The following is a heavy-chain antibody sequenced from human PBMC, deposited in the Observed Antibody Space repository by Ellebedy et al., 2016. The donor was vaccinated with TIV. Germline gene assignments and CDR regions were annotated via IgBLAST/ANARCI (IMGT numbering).Heavy chain of an antibody. J-gene: IGHJ4*02. Sequence: GESLKISCAASGLTLSSYWMGWVRQAPGKGLEWVANIKKDGSEKNYVDSVKGRFTISRDNAKNPLYLQMNSLRDEDTAVYYCAIDAYSRSLYWGQGTLVTVSS. V-gene: IGHV3-7*01. D-gene: IGHD6-6*01. CDR3: AIDAYSRSLY. CDR2: IKKDGSEK. CDR1: GLTLSSYW.